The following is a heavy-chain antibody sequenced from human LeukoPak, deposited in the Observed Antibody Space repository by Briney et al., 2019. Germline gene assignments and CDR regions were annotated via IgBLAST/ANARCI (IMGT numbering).Heavy chain of an antibody. V-gene: IGHV4-59*12. CDR3: AREYDTRFDY. Sequence: SETLSLTCTVSGGSISSYYWSWIRQPPGKGLEWIGYIYYSGSTYYNPSLKSRVTISVDTSKNQFSLKLSSVTAADTAVYYCAREYDTRFDYWGQGTLVTVSS. J-gene: IGHJ4*02. CDR1: GGSISSYY. CDR2: IYYSGST. D-gene: IGHD3-22*01.